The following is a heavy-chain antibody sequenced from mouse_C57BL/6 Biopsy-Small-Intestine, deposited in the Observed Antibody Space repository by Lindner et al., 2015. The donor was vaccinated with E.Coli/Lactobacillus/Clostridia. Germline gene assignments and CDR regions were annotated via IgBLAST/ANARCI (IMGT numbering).Heavy chain of an antibody. D-gene: IGHD2-4*01. V-gene: IGHV1-82*01. CDR2: IYPGDGDT. CDR1: GYAFSSYW. J-gene: IGHJ2*01. Sequence: VQLQESGAELVKPGASVKISCKASGYAFSSYWMNWVKQRPGKGLEWIGRIYPGDGDTNYNGKFKGKATLTADKSSSTAYMQLSSLTSEDSAVYFCAPIYYDSPYYFDYWGQGTTLTVSS. CDR3: APIYYDSPYYFDY.